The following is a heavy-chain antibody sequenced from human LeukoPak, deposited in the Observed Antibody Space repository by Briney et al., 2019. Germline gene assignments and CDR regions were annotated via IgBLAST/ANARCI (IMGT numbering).Heavy chain of an antibody. D-gene: IGHD5-24*01. CDR2: ISGSGGST. CDR3: AKREMATRTDYYFDY. CDR1: GFTFSSYG. Sequence: PGGSLRLSCAASGFTFSSYGMSWVRQAPGKGLEWVSAISGSGGSTYYADSVKGRFTISRDNSKNTLYLQMNSLRAEDTAVYYCAKREMATRTDYYFDYWGQGTLVTVSS. J-gene: IGHJ4*02. V-gene: IGHV3-23*01.